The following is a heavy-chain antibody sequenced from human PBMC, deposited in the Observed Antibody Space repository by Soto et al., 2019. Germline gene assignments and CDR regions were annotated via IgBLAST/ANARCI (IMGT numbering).Heavy chain of an antibody. CDR2: IWYDGSNK. J-gene: IGHJ6*02. Sequence: PGGSLRLSCAASGFTFSSYGMHWVRQAPGKGLEWVAVIWYDGSNKYYADSVKGRFTISRDNSKNTLYLQMNSRRAEDTAVYYCARDLAADFWSGYPLGMDVWGQGTTVTVSS. CDR3: ARDLAADFWSGYPLGMDV. V-gene: IGHV3-33*01. CDR1: GFTFSSYG. D-gene: IGHD3-3*01.